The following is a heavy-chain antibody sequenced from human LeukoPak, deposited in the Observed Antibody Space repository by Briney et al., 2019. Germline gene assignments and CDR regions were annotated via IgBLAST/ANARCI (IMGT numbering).Heavy chain of an antibody. Sequence: GGSLSLSCAASGFTLSGYWMSWVRRAPGKGLEWVSSISSSSSYIYYADSVKGRFTISRDNAKNSLYLQMNSLRAEDTAVYYCAREMTTRIVLWRPVDYWGQGTLVTVSS. V-gene: IGHV3-21*01. J-gene: IGHJ4*02. D-gene: IGHD3-10*01. CDR1: GFTLSGYW. CDR2: ISSSSSYI. CDR3: AREMTTRIVLWRPVDY.